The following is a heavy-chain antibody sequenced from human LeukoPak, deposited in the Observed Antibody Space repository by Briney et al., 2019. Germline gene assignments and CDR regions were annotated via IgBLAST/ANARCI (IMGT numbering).Heavy chain of an antibody. D-gene: IGHD3-3*01. CDR3: ARGVEY. Sequence: SGGSLRLSCEASGFAFTSYSMNWVRQAPGKGPEWVSVIYSGGSTYYADSVKGRFTISRDDSKNTLYLQMNSLRGEDTAVYYCARGVEYWGQGTLVTVYS. J-gene: IGHJ4*02. V-gene: IGHV3-66*01. CDR1: GFAFTSYS. CDR2: IYSGGST.